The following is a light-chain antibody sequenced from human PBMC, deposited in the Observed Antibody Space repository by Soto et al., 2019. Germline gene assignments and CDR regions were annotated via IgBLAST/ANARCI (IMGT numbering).Light chain of an antibody. CDR1: QGISNF. Sequence: DIQMTQSPSSLSASVGDRVTLTCRASQGISNFLAWYQQKPGKVPKLLIYATSILQSGVPSRFSGSGSGTHFTLTISSLQPEDVATYYCQKYDSVPLTFGGGTEVEIQ. CDR2: ATS. CDR3: QKYDSVPLT. J-gene: IGKJ4*01. V-gene: IGKV1-27*01.